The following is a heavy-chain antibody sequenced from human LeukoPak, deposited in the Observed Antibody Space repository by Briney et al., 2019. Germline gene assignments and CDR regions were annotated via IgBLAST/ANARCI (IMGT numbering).Heavy chain of an antibody. CDR1: GFTFSSYV. V-gene: IGHV3-30*04. CDR3: AKDQVGLTTGYYYHWFDP. CDR2: ISYDGSNE. J-gene: IGHJ5*02. Sequence: PGGSLRLSCAAYGFTFSSYVMHWLRQAPGKGLEWVAIISYDGSNEYYADSVKGRFTISRDNSKNTLYVQMNSLRAEDTAVYYCAKDQVGLTTGYYYHWFDPWGQGTLVTVSS. D-gene: IGHD3-9*01.